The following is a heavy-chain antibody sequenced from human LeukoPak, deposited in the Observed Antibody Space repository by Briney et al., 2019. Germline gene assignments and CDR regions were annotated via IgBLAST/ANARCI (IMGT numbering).Heavy chain of an antibody. CDR3: ARDPTLPYYDFWSGYFSGVAGAFDI. J-gene: IGHJ3*02. D-gene: IGHD3-3*01. CDR1: GYTFTGYY. Sequence: GASVKVSCKASGYTFTGYYMHWVRQAPGQGLEWMGWINPNSGGTNYAQKFQGRVTMTRDTSISTAYMELSRLRSDDTAVYYCARDPTLPYYDFWSGYFSGVAGAFDIWGQGTMVTVSS. CDR2: INPNSGGT. V-gene: IGHV1-2*02.